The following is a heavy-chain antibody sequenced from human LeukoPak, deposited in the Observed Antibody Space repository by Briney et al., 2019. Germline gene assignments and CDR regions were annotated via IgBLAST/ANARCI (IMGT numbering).Heavy chain of an antibody. J-gene: IGHJ4*02. CDR1: GFTFSSYA. CDR3: AKKGYYDGSGYYMYYFDH. V-gene: IGHV3-23*01. CDR2: ISGGGDST. D-gene: IGHD3-22*01. Sequence: GGSLRLSCAASGFTFSSYAMNWVRQAPGKGLEWVSVISGGGDSTYYADSVKGRFTISRDNSKNTLYLQMNSLRAEDTAVYYCAKKGYYDGSGYYMYYFDHWGQGTLVTVSS.